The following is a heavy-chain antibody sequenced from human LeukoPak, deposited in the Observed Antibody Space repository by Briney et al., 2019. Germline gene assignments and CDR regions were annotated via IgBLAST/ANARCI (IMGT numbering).Heavy chain of an antibody. CDR2: INHSGST. CDR3: ARLIAAAGYYYYYMDV. J-gene: IGHJ6*03. CDR1: GGSFSGYY. Sequence: SETLSLTCAVYGGSFSGYYWSWIRQPPGKGLEWIGEINHSGSTNYNPSLKSRVTIPVDTSKNQFSLKLSSVTAADTAVYYCARLIAAAGYYYYYMDVWGKGTTVTVSS. V-gene: IGHV4-34*01. D-gene: IGHD6-13*01.